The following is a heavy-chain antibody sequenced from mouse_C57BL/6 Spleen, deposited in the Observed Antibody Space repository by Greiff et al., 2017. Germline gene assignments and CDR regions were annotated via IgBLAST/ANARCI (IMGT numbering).Heavy chain of an antibody. CDR1: GYAFSSYW. CDR2: IYPGDGDT. D-gene: IGHD5-5*01. J-gene: IGHJ1*03. Sequence: VQLQQSGAELVKPGASVKISCKASGYAFSSYWMNWVKQRPGKGLEWIGQIYPGDGDTNYNEKFKGKATQTADKSSSTAYMQLSSLTSEDSAVYFCARGSDYRLYFDVWGTGTTVTAAS. V-gene: IGHV1-80*01. CDR3: ARGSDYRLYFDV.